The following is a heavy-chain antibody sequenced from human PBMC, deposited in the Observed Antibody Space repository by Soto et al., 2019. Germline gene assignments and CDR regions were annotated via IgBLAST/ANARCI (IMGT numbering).Heavy chain of an antibody. CDR2: ISHDGGAK. D-gene: IGHD6-19*01. Sequence: QVQLVESGGGVVQPGRSLRLSCAASGFPFSTTGMHWVRQAPGKGLEWVAMISHDGGAKYYADSVKGRFTISRDDSKHTLYLQMNSLRPEDTAVYYCAKDLYSSGWYNYFDPWGQGTLVTVS. V-gene: IGHV3-30*18. J-gene: IGHJ5*02. CDR1: GFPFSTTG. CDR3: AKDLYSSGWYNYFDP.